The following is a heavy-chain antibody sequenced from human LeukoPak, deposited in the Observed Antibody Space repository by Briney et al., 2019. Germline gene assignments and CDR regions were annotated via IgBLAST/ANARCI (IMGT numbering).Heavy chain of an antibody. Sequence: PGGSLRLSCTASGFAFSRYTMNWVRQAPGKGLEWVSSISSTSIYVYYADSVRGRFTVSRDNTKNSLFVQMDSLRADDTAVYYCARERYKGFDYWGQGTLVTVSS. CDR2: ISSTSIYV. CDR1: GFAFSRYT. D-gene: IGHD1-1*01. V-gene: IGHV3-21*01. CDR3: ARERYKGFDY. J-gene: IGHJ4*02.